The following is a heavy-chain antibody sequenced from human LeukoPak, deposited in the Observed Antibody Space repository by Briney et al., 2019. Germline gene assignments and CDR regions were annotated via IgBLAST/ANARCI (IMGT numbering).Heavy chain of an antibody. Sequence: SVKVSCKASGGTFSSYAISWVRQAPGQGLEWTGGIIPIFGTANYAQKFQGRVTITADESTSTAYMELSSLRSEDTAVYYCARDVDTAMVTEPDAFDIWGQGTMVTVSS. V-gene: IGHV1-69*13. D-gene: IGHD5-18*01. CDR3: ARDVDTAMVTEPDAFDI. J-gene: IGHJ3*02. CDR2: IIPIFGTA. CDR1: GGTFSSYA.